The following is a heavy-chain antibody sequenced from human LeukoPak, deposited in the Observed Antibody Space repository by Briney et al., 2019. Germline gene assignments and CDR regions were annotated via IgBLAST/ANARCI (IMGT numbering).Heavy chain of an antibody. CDR3: ARVTHYYGSGSYLLHP. D-gene: IGHD3-10*01. Sequence: PSETLSLTCTVSGVSISSYYWSWIRQPPGKGLEWMGYIYYSGSTNYNPSLKSRVTISVDTSKNQFSLKLSSVTAADTAVYSCARVTHYYGSGSYLLHPWGQGTLVTVSS. CDR1: GVSISSYY. CDR2: IYYSGST. J-gene: IGHJ5*02. V-gene: IGHV4-59*01.